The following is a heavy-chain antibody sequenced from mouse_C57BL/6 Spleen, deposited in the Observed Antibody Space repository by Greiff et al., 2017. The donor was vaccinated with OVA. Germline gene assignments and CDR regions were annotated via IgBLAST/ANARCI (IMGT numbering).Heavy chain of an antibody. CDR1: GYTFTSYT. CDR3: ARSPPVYYYGNFDY. V-gene: IGHV1-12*01. J-gene: IGHJ2*01. CDR2: IYPGNGDT. D-gene: IGHD1-1*01. Sequence: QVQLQQSGAELVRPGASVKMSCKASGYTFTSYTMHWVKQTPRQGLEWIGAIYPGNGDTSYNQKFKGKATLTVDKSSSTAYMQLSSLTSEDSAVYFCARSPPVYYYGNFDYWGQGTTLTVSS.